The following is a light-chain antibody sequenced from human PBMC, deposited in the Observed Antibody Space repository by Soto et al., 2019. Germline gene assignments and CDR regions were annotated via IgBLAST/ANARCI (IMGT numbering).Light chain of an antibody. Sequence: QSALTQPPSASGSPGQSVAIYCTGTSSDVGGYNYVSWYQQHPGKAPKRMIYEVNKRPSGVPDRFSGSKSGNTASLTVSGLQAVDEADYFCSSYAGSSHVFGTGTKLTVL. CDR2: EVN. CDR3: SSYAGSSHV. V-gene: IGLV2-8*01. J-gene: IGLJ6*01. CDR1: SSDVGGYNY.